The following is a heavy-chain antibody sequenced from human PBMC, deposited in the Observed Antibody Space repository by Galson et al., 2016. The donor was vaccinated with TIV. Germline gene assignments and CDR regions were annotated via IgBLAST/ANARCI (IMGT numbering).Heavy chain of an antibody. CDR2: INPNSGDT. V-gene: IGHV1-2*02. CDR1: GYTFTGYY. Sequence: SVKVSCKASGYTFTGYYIHYVRQAPGQGLEWMGWINPNSGDTNYAQKFQGRVTITADRFTGTAYLELSSLKPGDTAVYYCARADSVDISSTEYWGQGTLVTVSS. CDR3: ARADSVDISSTEY. J-gene: IGHJ4*02. D-gene: IGHD3-9*01.